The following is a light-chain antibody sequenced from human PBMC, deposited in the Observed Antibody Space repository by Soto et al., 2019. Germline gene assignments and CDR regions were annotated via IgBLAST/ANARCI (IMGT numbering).Light chain of an antibody. CDR2: DVS. Sequence: QSALTQPASVSGSPGQSITISCTGTSSDVGGSNYVSWYQQQPGKAPKLMIYDVSNRPSGVSNRFSGSKSGNTASLTISGLQAEDEADYYCGSYSSSSTLYVFGTGTKLTVL. CDR1: SSDVGGSNY. CDR3: GSYSSSSTLYV. V-gene: IGLV2-14*03. J-gene: IGLJ1*01.